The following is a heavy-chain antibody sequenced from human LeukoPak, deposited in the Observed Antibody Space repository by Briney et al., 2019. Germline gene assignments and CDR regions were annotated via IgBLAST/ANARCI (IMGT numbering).Heavy chain of an antibody. CDR3: AKGSIIAVAVHVDY. CDR1: RFTFSIYA. Sequence: GGSLRLSCAASRFTFSIYAMISVRQAPGKGLEWVSAISGSGGSTYYADSVKGRFTISRDSSKNTLYLQMNRLRAADTDVYYCAKGSIIAVAVHVDYWGQGTLVTVSS. CDR2: ISGSGGST. V-gene: IGHV3-23*01. J-gene: IGHJ4*02. D-gene: IGHD6-19*01.